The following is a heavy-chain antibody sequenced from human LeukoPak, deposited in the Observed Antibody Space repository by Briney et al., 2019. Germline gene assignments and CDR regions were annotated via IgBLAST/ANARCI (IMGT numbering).Heavy chain of an antibody. CDR3: ARISERFHSHDY. CDR2: IRQDESEK. CDR1: GFTFSNYW. Sequence: GGSLRLSCTASGFTFSNYWMSWARQAPGKGLEWVANIRQDESEKFFVDSVRGRFTISRDNAKNSLYLHMNRLSGEDTAVYHCARISERFHSHDYWGQGTLVTVSS. J-gene: IGHJ4*02. V-gene: IGHV3-7*01. D-gene: IGHD1-1*01.